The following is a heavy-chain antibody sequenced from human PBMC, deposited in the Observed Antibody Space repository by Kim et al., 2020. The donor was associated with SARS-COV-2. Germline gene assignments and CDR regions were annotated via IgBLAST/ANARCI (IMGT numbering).Heavy chain of an antibody. CDR2: IVVGSGNT. Sequence: SVKVSCKASGFTFTSSAVQWVRQARGQRLEWIGWIVVGSGNTNYAQKFQERVTITRDMSTSTAYMELSSLRSEDTAVYYCAAAGGVIDAFDIWGQGTMVTVSS. CDR1: GFTFTSSA. J-gene: IGHJ3*02. CDR3: AAAGGVIDAFDI. V-gene: IGHV1-58*01. D-gene: IGHD2-21*01.